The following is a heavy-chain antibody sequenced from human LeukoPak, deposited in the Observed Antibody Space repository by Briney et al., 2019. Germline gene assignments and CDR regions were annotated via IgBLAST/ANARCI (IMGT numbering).Heavy chain of an antibody. V-gene: IGHV1-2*02. J-gene: IGHJ4*02. Sequence: ASVKVSCTASGYTFSGFYINWVRQAPGQGLEWMGCINPKNGDTHYAQDFLGRVTMTRDTSISTDYMELSRLTSDDTAVYYCARDGRLRNGYDNFYIWGQGTLVTVSS. CDR1: GYTFSGFY. CDR2: INPKNGDT. CDR3: ARDGRLRNGYDNFYI. D-gene: IGHD5-18*01.